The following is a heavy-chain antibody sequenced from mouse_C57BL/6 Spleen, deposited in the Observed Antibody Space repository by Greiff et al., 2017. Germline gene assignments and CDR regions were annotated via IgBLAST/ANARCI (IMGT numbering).Heavy chain of an antibody. V-gene: IGHV1-81*01. CDR2: IYPRSGNT. Sequence: QVQLQQSGAELARPGASVKLSCKASGYTFTSYGISWVKQRTGQGLEWIGEIYPRSGNTYYNEKFKGKATLTADKSSSTAYMELRSLTSEDSAVYFCARKITTVSLGYCDVWGTGTTVTVSS. CDR3: ARKITTVSLGYCDV. CDR1: GYTFTSYG. D-gene: IGHD1-1*01. J-gene: IGHJ1*03.